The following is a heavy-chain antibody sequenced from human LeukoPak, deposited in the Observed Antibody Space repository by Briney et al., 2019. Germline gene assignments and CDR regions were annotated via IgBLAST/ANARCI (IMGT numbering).Heavy chain of an antibody. CDR2: IWYGGSNK. CDR3: ARMASSSYSSGGYYGMDV. D-gene: IGHD6-19*01. Sequence: GGSLSLSCAASGFTFSSYGMHWVRQAPGKGLEWVAVIWYGGSNKYYAASMKGRFTISRDNSKNTLYLHMNSLRSEVTAVYYCARMASSSYSSGGYYGMDVWGQGTTVTVSS. CDR1: GFTFSSYG. J-gene: IGHJ6*02. V-gene: IGHV3-33*01.